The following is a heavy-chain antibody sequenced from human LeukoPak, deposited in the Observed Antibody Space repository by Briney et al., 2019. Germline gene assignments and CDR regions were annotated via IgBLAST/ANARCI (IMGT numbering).Heavy chain of an antibody. D-gene: IGHD3-10*01. CDR1: GGSISSSSYY. J-gene: IGHJ6*04. V-gene: IGHV4-39*01. CDR3: ARQYFGSMDV. CDR2: IYYSGST. Sequence: SETLSLTCTVSGGSISSSSYYWGWIRQPPGKGLEWTGSIYYSGSTYYNPSLKSRVTISVDTSKNQFSLKLSSVTAADTAVYYCARQYFGSMDVWGKGTTVTISS.